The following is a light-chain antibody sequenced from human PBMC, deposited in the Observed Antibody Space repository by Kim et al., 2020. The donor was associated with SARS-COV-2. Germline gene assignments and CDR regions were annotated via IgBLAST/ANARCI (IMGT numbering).Light chain of an antibody. V-gene: IGKV1-33*01. CDR3: QQYDNLPYT. J-gene: IGKJ2*01. CDR1: QDIKKS. CDR2: DAS. Sequence: DIQMTQCPSSLSASVGERVTITCQASQDIKKSLNWFHQKPGKAPKVLISDASNLETGVPSRFTASASGTHFTFSVNSLQPDDVGTYFCQQYDNLPYTFGQGTKLEI.